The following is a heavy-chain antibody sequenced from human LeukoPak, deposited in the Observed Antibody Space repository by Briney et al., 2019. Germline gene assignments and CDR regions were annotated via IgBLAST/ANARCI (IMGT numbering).Heavy chain of an antibody. Sequence: PGGTLRLSCAASGFTFSSYEMNWVRQAPGKGLEWVSYISSSSSTIYYADSVKGRFTISRDNAKNSLYLQMNSLRAEDTAVYYCARDREYYDSSGYYGGDYWGQGTLVTVSS. V-gene: IGHV3-48*01. CDR2: ISSSSSTI. J-gene: IGHJ4*02. CDR3: ARDREYYDSSGYYGGDY. D-gene: IGHD3-22*01. CDR1: GFTFSSYE.